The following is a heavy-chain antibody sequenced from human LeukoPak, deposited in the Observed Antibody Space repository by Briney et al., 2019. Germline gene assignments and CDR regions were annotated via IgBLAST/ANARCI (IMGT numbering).Heavy chain of an antibody. CDR2: IYYSGST. CDR1: GGSISSYY. J-gene: IGHJ5*02. CDR3: ARQGYGDYAGWFDP. V-gene: IGHV4-59*08. Sequence: SETLSLTCTVSGGSISSYYWSWIRQPPGKGLEWIAYIYYSGSTNYNPSLKSRVTISVDTSKNQFSLKLSSVTAADTAVYYCARQGYGDYAGWFDPWGQGTLVTVST. D-gene: IGHD4-17*01.